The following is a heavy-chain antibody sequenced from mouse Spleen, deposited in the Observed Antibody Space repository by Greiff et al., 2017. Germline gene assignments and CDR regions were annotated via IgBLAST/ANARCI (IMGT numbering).Heavy chain of an antibody. V-gene: IGHV5-9-3*01. D-gene: IGHD1-1*01. Sequence: DVQLVESGGGLVKLGGSLKLSCAASGFTFSSYAMSWVRQTPEKRLEWVATISSGGGNTYYPDSVKGRFTISRDNAKNTLYLQMSSLKSEDTAMYYCARQDGSYYYGSSHWYFDVWGAGTTVTVSS. CDR2: ISSGGGNT. CDR3: ARQDGSYYYGSSHWYFDV. J-gene: IGHJ1*01. CDR1: GFTFSSYA.